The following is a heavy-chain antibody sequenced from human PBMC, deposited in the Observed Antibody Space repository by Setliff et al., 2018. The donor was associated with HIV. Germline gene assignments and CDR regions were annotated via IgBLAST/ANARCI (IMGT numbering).Heavy chain of an antibody. V-gene: IGHV4-4*02. J-gene: IGHJ5*02. CDR2: INHSGST. CDR3: ARDFKRYNSPCRFDP. D-gene: IGHD6-13*01. Sequence: SETLSLTCAVSGGSISSNWWSWIRQPPGKGLEWIGEINHSGSTNYNPSLKSRVTISVDTSKNQFSLKLSSVTAADTAVYYCARDFKRYNSPCRFDPWGQGTLVTVSS. CDR1: GGSISSNW.